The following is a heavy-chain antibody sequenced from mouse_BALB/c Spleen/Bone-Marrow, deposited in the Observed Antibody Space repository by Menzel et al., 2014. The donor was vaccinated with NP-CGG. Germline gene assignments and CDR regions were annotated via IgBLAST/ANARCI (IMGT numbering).Heavy chain of an antibody. V-gene: IGHV1-5*01. J-gene: IGHJ3*01. Sequence: EVQLQQSGTVLARPGASVKMSCKASGYSFTSYWMHWVKQRPGQGLEWIGAVYPGSSDTTYNQKFKGKAKLTAVTSASTAYMELSSLTNEDSAVYYCTFLVKEDFAYWGQGTLVTVSA. D-gene: IGHD2-10*02. CDR2: VYPGSSDT. CDR1: GYSFTSYW. CDR3: TFLVKEDFAY.